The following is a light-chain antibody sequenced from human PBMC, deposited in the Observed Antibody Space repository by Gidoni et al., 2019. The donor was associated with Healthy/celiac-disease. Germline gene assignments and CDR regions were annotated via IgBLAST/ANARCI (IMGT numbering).Light chain of an antibody. Sequence: DIVFTQSPATLSLSPGERATLSCRASQSVSSYLAWYQQKPGQAPRLLIYDASNRATGIPAMFSGSGSGTDFTLNISSLEAEDFAVYYCQQRSNWPWTFGQGTKVEIK. V-gene: IGKV3-11*01. CDR1: QSVSSY. CDR2: DAS. CDR3: QQRSNWPWT. J-gene: IGKJ1*01.